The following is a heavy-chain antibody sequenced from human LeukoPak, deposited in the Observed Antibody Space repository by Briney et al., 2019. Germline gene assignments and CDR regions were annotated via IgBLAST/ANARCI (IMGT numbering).Heavy chain of an antibody. CDR3: AKPSSRTMGGTDVWFDP. J-gene: IGHJ5*02. CDR2: ISGSGGST. D-gene: IGHD3-10*01. CDR1: GFTFSSYA. V-gene: IGHV3-23*01. Sequence: GGFLRLSCAASGFTFSSYAMSLVRQAPGKGLEWVSAISGSGGSTYYADSVKVRFTISRDNSKNTLYLQMNSLTAEDTAVYYCAKPSSRTMGGTDVWFDPWGQGTLVTVSS.